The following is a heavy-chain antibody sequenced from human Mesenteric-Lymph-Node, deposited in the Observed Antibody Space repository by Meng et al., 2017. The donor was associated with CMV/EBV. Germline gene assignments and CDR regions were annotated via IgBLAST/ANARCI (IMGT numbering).Heavy chain of an antibody. J-gene: IGHJ4*02. CDR2: IKQVGSEK. D-gene: IGHD2-2*02. Sequence: GGSLRLSCAASGFTFSSDWMSWVRQAPGKGLEWVANIKQVGSEKYYVDSVKGRFTISRDNAKNSLYLQMNSLRAEDTAVYYCARDDDWGYCSSTSCYTTGDYWGQGTLVTVSS. CDR1: GFTFSSDW. CDR3: ARDDDWGYCSSTSCYTTGDY. V-gene: IGHV3-7*01.